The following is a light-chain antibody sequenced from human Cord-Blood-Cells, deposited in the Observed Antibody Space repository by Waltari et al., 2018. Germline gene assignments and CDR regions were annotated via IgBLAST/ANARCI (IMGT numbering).Light chain of an antibody. CDR1: SSDVGGYNY. CDR3: SSYTSSSTFVV. Sequence: QSALTPPASVSGSPGQSITLSCTGTSSDVGGYNYVSWYQQHPGKAPKLMIYEVSNRPSGVSNRFSGSKSGNTASLTISGLQAEDEADYYCSSYTSSSTFVVFGGGTKLTVL. CDR2: EVS. V-gene: IGLV2-14*01. J-gene: IGLJ2*01.